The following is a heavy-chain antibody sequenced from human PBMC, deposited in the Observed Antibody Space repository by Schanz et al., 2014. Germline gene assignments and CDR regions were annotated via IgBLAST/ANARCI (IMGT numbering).Heavy chain of an antibody. D-gene: IGHD3-10*01. CDR1: GFTFSNHG. V-gene: IGHV3-33*01. J-gene: IGHJ4*02. CDR3: ASPALVQGLMPEYYFDY. CDR2: IWYDGSNE. Sequence: QVQLVESGGGVVQPGRSLRLSCAASGFTFSNHGMHWVRQSPGKGLEWVALIWYDGSNEYYADSVKGRFTISRDNSKNTLYLQMNNLRAEDTAVYYCASPALVQGLMPEYYFDYWGQGTLVTVSA.